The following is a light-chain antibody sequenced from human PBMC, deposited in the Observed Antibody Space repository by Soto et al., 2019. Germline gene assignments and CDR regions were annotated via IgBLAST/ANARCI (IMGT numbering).Light chain of an antibody. Sequence: EIVLTQSPGTLSLSPGERATLSCRASQSINSRYLAWYQQKPGQATRLLIYGASSRATGIPDRCSGSGSGTDFTLTISRLEPEDFAVYYCQQFGSSPGFTFGPGTKVDIK. V-gene: IGKV3-20*01. CDR2: GAS. J-gene: IGKJ3*01. CDR1: QSINSRY. CDR3: QQFGSSPGFT.